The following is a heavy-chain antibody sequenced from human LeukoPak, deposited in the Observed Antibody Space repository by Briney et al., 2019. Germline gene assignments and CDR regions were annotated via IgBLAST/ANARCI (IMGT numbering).Heavy chain of an antibody. CDR1: GFTFSSYW. D-gene: IGHD3-22*01. CDR3: ADHYYDSSGYRPVQY. J-gene: IGHJ4*02. Sequence: GGSLRLSCAASGFTFSSYWMHGVRQAPGKGLVWVSRINSDGSSTSYADSVKGRFTISRDNAKNTLYLQMNSLRAEDTAVYYCADHYYDSSGYRPVQYWGQGTLVTVSS. CDR2: INSDGSST. V-gene: IGHV3-74*01.